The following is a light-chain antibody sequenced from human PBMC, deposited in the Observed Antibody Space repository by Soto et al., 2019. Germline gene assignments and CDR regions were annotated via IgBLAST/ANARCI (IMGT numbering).Light chain of an antibody. J-gene: IGKJ1*01. V-gene: IGKV4-1*01. CDR1: QSVLYSSNNKNF. CDR3: QQYFTTPWT. Sequence: DIVMTQSPDSLAVSLGAWATIKCKSSQSVLYSSNNKNFLSWYRQRPGQPPKLLIYSASTRESGVPDRFSGSGSGTDFTLTISSLQAEDVALYYCQQYFTTPWTFGPGTKVEIK. CDR2: SAS.